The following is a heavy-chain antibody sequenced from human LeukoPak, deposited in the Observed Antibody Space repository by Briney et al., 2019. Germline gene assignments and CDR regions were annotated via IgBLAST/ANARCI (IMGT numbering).Heavy chain of an antibody. CDR3: ATLGGAYGGNLDY. D-gene: IGHD4-23*01. CDR2: ISSSSSTI. Sequence: PGGSLRLSCAASGFTFSSYAMSWVRQAPGKGLEWVSYISSSSSTIYYADSVKGRFTISRDNAQKSLYLQMSSLRAEDTALYYCATLGGAYGGNLDYWGQGTLVTVSS. V-gene: IGHV3-48*04. CDR1: GFTFSSYA. J-gene: IGHJ4*02.